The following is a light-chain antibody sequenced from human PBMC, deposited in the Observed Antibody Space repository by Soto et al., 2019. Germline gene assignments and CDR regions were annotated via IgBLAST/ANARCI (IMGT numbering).Light chain of an antibody. CDR2: ATS. CDR1: QSISTNS. J-gene: IGKJ2*01. Sequence: EILLTQSPGTLSSSPGDRATISCRASQSISTNSLAWYQHKPDQATRLLIYATSTRSTGIPDRFSGSVSVTDFTLNISGLETEDCAMYYCPRLSFGQGTRVEFK. V-gene: IGKV3-20*01. CDR3: PRLS.